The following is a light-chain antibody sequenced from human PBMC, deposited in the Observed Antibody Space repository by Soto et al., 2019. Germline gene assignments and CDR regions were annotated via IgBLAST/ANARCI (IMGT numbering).Light chain of an antibody. CDR1: QSISSY. J-gene: IGKJ4*01. CDR2: GAS. Sequence: EVVLTQSPATLSLSPGEIATLSFSASQSISSYLAWYQQKPGQAPRLLIYGASSRATGIPDRFSGSGSGTDFTLTISRLEPEDFAVYYCQQYGSSPLTFGGGTKVDIK. CDR3: QQYGSSPLT. V-gene: IGKV3-20*01.